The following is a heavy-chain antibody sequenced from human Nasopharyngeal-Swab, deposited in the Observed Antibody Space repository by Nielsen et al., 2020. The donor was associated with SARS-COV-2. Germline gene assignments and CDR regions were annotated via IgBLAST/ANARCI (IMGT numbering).Heavy chain of an antibody. J-gene: IGHJ3*02. CDR2: IYYSGST. CDR1: GGSISSYY. D-gene: IGHD3-16*02. CDR3: ARHANYDYVWGSYRPHDAFDI. V-gene: IGHV4-59*08. Sequence: SETLSLTCTVSGGSISSYYWSWIRQPPGKGLERIGHIYYSGSTNYNPSLKSRVTISVDTSKNQFSLKLSSVTAADTAVYYCARHANYDYVWGSYRPHDAFDIWGQGTMVTVSS.